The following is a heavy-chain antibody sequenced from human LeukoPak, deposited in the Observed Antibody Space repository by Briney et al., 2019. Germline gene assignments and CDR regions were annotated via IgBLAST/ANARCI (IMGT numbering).Heavy chain of an antibody. J-gene: IGHJ4*02. V-gene: IGHV1-2*02. D-gene: IGHD2-15*01. CDR2: INPNSGGT. Sequence: ASVKVSCKASVYTFTGYYMHWVQQAPGQGLEWMGWINPNSGGTNYAQKFQGRVTMTRDTSISTAYMELSRLRSDDTAVYYCARDLVRGQVVVAATHFDYWGQGTLVTVSS. CDR1: VYTFTGYY. CDR3: ARDLVRGQVVVAATHFDY.